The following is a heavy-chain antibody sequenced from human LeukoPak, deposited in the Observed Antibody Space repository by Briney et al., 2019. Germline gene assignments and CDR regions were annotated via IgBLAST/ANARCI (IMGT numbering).Heavy chain of an antibody. CDR2: IYSGGST. V-gene: IGHV3-53*01. J-gene: IGHJ6*03. D-gene: IGHD6-6*01. CDR1: GFTVSSNY. CDR3: ARRPYYYYYYMDV. Sequence: GGSLRLSCAASGFTVSSNYMSWVRQAPGKGREWVSVIYSGGSTYYADSVKGRFTISRDNSKNTLYLQMNSLRAEDTAVYYCARRPYYYYYYMDVWGKGTTVTVSS.